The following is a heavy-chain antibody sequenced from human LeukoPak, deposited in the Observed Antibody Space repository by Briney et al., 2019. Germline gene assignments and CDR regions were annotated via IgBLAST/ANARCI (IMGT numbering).Heavy chain of an antibody. CDR3: ARDSGTYYGSRSYYLLGAFDF. V-gene: IGHV3-30*04. CDR2: ISYDGSNK. Sequence: GGSLRLSCAASGFTFSSYAMHWVRQAPGKGLEWVAVISYDGSNKYYADSVKGRFTISRDNSKNTLYLQMNSLRAEDTAVYYCARDSGTYYGSRSYYLLGAFDFWGQGTMVAVAS. J-gene: IGHJ3*01. D-gene: IGHD3-10*01. CDR1: GFTFSSYA.